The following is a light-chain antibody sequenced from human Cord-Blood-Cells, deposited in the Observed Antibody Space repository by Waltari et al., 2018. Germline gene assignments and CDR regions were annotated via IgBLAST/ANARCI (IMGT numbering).Light chain of an antibody. V-gene: IGKV3-15*01. J-gene: IGKJ2*01. Sequence: DIVMTQSPATLPVSSGERATLSCRASHSVSSNLAWYQQKPGQAPRLLIYGASTRATGIPARFSGSGSGTEFTLTISSLQSEDFAVYYCQQYNNWPYTFGQGTKLEIK. CDR2: GAS. CDR1: HSVSSN. CDR3: QQYNNWPYT.